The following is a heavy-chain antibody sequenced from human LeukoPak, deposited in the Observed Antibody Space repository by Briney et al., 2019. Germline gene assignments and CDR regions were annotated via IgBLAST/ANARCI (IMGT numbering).Heavy chain of an antibody. J-gene: IGHJ5*02. V-gene: IGHV4-39*07. D-gene: IGHD2-15*01. CDR3: ARGTPRIVGDWFDP. Sequence: SETLSLTCTVSGGSISSSIYYWGWIRQPPGKGLEWIGYIYHSGSTYYNPSLKSRVTISVDRSKNQFSLKLSSVTAADTAVYYCARGTPRIVGDWFDPWGQGTLVTVSS. CDR1: GGSISSSIYY. CDR2: IYHSGST.